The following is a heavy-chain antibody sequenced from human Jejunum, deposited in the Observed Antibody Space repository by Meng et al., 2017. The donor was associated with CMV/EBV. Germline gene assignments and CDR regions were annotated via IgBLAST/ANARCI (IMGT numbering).Heavy chain of an antibody. Sequence: ISSYFWTWIRQPPGKGLEWLGYVYYDGGSTNYNPSLKSRVTISVDSPENQFSLKLTSVTAADTAMYYCARVPAELGSSSSSYYFDSWGQGTLVTVSS. CDR2: VYYDGGST. CDR1: ISSYF. D-gene: IGHD6-13*01. J-gene: IGHJ4*02. V-gene: IGHV4-59*01. CDR3: ARVPAELGSSSSSYYFDS.